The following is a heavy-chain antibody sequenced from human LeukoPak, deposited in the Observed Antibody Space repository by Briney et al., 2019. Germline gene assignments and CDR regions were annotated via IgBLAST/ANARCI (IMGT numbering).Heavy chain of an antibody. Sequence: GESLKTSCKGSGYSFTSYWIGWVRQMPGKGLEWMGIIYPGDSDTRYSPSFQGQVTISADKSISTAYLQWSSLKASDTAMYYCARRVSYDSSGYYSHFDYWGQGTLVTVSS. CDR2: IYPGDSDT. CDR3: ARRVSYDSSGYYSHFDY. CDR1: GYSFTSYW. J-gene: IGHJ4*02. V-gene: IGHV5-51*01. D-gene: IGHD3-22*01.